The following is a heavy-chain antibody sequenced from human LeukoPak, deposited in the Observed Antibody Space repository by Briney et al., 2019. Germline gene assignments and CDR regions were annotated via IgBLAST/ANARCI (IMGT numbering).Heavy chain of an antibody. CDR1: GGSFSGYY. CDR2: INHSGST. J-gene: IGHJ6*02. V-gene: IGHV4-34*01. CDR3: ARGQNYYYYGMDV. Sequence: SETLSLTCAVYGGSFSGYYWSWIRQPPGKGLEWIGEINHSGSTNYNPSLKSRVTISVDTSKNQFSLKPSSVTAADTAVYYCARGQNYYYYGMDVWGQGTTVTVSS.